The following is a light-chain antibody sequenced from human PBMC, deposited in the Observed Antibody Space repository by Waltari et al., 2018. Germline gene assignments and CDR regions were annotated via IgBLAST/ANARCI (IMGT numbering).Light chain of an antibody. Sequence: SYVLTQPPSVSVAPGKTARITCGGNNIGSKSVHWYQQKPGQAPVLVIYYDSDRPSGIPERFSCSNSGNTATLTISRVEAGDEADYYCQVWDSSSDHPVFGGGTKLTVL. CDR1: NIGSKS. J-gene: IGLJ2*01. CDR3: QVWDSSSDHPV. CDR2: YDS. V-gene: IGLV3-21*04.